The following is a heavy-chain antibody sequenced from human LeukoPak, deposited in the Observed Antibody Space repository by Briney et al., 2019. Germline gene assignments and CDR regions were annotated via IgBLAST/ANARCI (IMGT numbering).Heavy chain of an antibody. D-gene: IGHD2-15*01. CDR2: IIPIFGTA. Sequence: GASVEVSCKASGGTFSSYAISWVRQAPGQGLEWMGGIIPIFGTANYARKFQGRVTITADESTSTAYMELSSLRSEDTAVYYCASGVVVVAATPSNYYYYGMDVWGQGTTVTVSS. CDR3: ASGVVVVAATPSNYYYYGMDV. V-gene: IGHV1-69*13. J-gene: IGHJ6*02. CDR1: GGTFSSYA.